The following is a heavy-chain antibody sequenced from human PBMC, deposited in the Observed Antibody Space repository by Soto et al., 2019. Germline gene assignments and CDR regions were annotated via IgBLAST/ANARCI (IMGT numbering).Heavy chain of an antibody. CDR2: ISAYNGNT. CDR3: AREYSGSYYYYYYYGMDV. Sequence: QVPLVQSGAEVKKPGASVKVSCKASGYTFTSYGISWVRQAPGQGLEWMGWISAYNGNTNYAQKLQGRVTMNTDTSTSTAYMELRSVRSDDTAVYYCAREYSGSYYYYYYYGMDVWGPGTTVTVSS. J-gene: IGHJ6*02. D-gene: IGHD1-26*01. CDR1: GYTFTSYG. V-gene: IGHV1-18*01.